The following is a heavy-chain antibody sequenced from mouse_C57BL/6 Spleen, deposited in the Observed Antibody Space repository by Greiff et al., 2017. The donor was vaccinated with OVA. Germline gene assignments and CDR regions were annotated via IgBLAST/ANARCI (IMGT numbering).Heavy chain of an antibody. CDR1: GFTFSNYW. J-gene: IGHJ2*01. CDR3: TDSATRDYFDY. V-gene: IGHV6-3*01. Sequence: VQLKESGGGLVQPGGSMKLSCVASGFTFSNYWMNWVRQSPETGLEWVAQIRLKSDNYATHYAESVKGRFTISRDDSKSSVYLQMNNLGAEDTGIYYCTDSATRDYFDYWGQGTTLTVSS. D-gene: IGHD1-2*01. CDR2: IRLKSDNYAT.